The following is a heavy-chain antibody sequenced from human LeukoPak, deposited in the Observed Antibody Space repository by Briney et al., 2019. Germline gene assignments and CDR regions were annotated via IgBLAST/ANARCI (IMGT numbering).Heavy chain of an antibody. CDR3: ARDRRRYCSSTSCSPFDY. CDR2: ISAYNGNT. D-gene: IGHD2-2*01. CDR1: GYTFTSYG. J-gene: IGHJ4*02. V-gene: IGHV1-18*01. Sequence: ASVQVSCKASGYTFTSYGISWVRQAPGQGLEWMGWISAYNGNTNYAQKLQGRVTMTTDTSTSTAYMELRSLRSDDTAVYYCARDRRRYCSSTSCSPFDYWGQGTLVTVSS.